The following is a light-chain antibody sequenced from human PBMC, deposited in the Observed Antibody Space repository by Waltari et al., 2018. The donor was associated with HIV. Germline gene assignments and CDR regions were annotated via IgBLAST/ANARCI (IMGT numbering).Light chain of an antibody. CDR3: QQRSNWPS. CDR1: QSISRS. CDR2: DAS. Sequence: LSLSPGESATLSCRASQSISRSLAWYQQKPGQAPRLLIYDASSRATGIPARFSGSGSGTDFTLTISSLEPEDSAVYYCQQRSNWPSFGQGTRLEIK. V-gene: IGKV3-11*01. J-gene: IGKJ5*01.